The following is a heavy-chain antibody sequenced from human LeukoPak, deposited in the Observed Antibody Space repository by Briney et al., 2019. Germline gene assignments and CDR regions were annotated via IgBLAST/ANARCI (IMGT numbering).Heavy chain of an antibody. D-gene: IGHD6-13*01. J-gene: IGHJ4*02. CDR2: IYSGGST. CDR3: ARVIAAAVTYYFDY. CDR1: GFTFSSYA. V-gene: IGHV3-53*01. Sequence: GESLRLSCAASGFTFSSYAMSWVRQAPGKGLEWVSVIYSGGSTYYADSVKGRFTISRDNSKNTLYLQMNSLRAEDTAVYYCARVIAAAVTYYFDYWGQGTLVTVSS.